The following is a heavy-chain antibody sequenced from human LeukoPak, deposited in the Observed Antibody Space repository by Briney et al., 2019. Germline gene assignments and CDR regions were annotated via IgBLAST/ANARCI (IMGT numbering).Heavy chain of an antibody. Sequence: PSETLSLTCTVSGGSISSNSYYWGWIRQPLGKELEWIGSIYYSGSTYYNPSLKSRVTISVDTSKNQFSLQLNSVTPEDTAVYYCARTEASGAFFDNWGQGTLVTVSS. CDR1: GGSISSNSYY. V-gene: IGHV4-39*07. J-gene: IGHJ4*02. CDR2: IYYSGST. D-gene: IGHD1-14*01. CDR3: ARTEASGAFFDN.